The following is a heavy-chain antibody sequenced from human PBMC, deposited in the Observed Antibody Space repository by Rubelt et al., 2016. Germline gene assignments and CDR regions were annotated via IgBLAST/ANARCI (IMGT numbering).Heavy chain of an antibody. J-gene: IGHJ4*02. CDR3: ARGGRYCSSTSCYAFDY. CDR2: I. Sequence: IYYADSVKGRFTISRDNAKNSLYLQMNSLRAEDTAVYYCARGGRYCSSTSCYAFDYWGQGTLVTVSS. V-gene: IGHV3-21*01. D-gene: IGHD2-2*01.